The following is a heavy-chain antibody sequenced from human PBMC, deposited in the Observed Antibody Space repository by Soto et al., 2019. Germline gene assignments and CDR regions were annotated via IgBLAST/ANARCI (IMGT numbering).Heavy chain of an antibody. CDR2: ISAYNGNT. CDR3: ARDYCSSTSCHHSYYYYGMDV. J-gene: IGHJ6*02. D-gene: IGHD2-2*01. Sequence: QVQLVQSGAEVKKPGASVKVSCKASGYTFTSYGISWVRQAPGQGLEWMGWISAYNGNTNYAQKLQGRVTMTTDTSTSTAYMELMSLRSDDTAVYYCARDYCSSTSCHHSYYYYGMDVWGQGTTVTVSS. V-gene: IGHV1-18*04. CDR1: GYTFTSYG.